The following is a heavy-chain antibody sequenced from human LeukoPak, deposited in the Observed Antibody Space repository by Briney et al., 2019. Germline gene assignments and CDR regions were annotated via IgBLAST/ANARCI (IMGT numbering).Heavy chain of an antibody. Sequence: GGSLRLSCAASGFTFSSYGMHWVRQAPGKGLEWVAFIRYDGSNKYYADSVKGRFTISRDNSKNTLYLQMNSLRAEDTAVYYCAKDWLGYCSSTSCYTLGYWGQGTLVTVSS. D-gene: IGHD2-2*02. CDR2: IRYDGSNK. J-gene: IGHJ4*02. CDR1: GFTFSSYG. CDR3: AKDWLGYCSSTSCYTLGY. V-gene: IGHV3-30*02.